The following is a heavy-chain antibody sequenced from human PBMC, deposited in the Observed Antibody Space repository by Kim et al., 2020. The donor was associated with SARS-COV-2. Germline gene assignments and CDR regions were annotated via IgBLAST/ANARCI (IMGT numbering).Heavy chain of an antibody. J-gene: IGHJ6*02. V-gene: IGHV3-48*03. CDR1: GFTFSSYE. CDR2: ISSSGSTI. CDR3: ARDSVVVAPYYYYGMDV. Sequence: GGSLRLSCAASGFTFSSYEMNWVRQAPGKGLEWVSYISSSGSTIYYADSVKGRFTISRDNAKNSLYLQMNSLRAEDTAVYYCARDSVVVAPYYYYGMDVWGQGTTVTVSS. D-gene: IGHD2-15*01.